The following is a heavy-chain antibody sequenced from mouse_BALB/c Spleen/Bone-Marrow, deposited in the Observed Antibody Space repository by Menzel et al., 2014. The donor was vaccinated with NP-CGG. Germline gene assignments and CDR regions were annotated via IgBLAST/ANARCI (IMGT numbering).Heavy chain of an antibody. Sequence: VQLQQSGPELVKPGASVRISCKASGYTFTSYYIHWVKQRPGQGLEWIGWIYPGNVNTKYNEKFKGKATLTADKSTSTAYMQLSRLNSDDSAFYCSAREANGNLDYWGQGTTLTVSS. CDR3: AREANGNLDY. CDR2: IYPGNVNT. CDR1: GYTFTSYY. D-gene: IGHD3-2*02. V-gene: IGHV1S56*01. J-gene: IGHJ2*01.